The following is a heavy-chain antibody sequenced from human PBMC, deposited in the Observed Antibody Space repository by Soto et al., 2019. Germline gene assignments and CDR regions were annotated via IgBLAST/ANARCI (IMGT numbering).Heavy chain of an antibody. J-gene: IGHJ4*02. D-gene: IGHD3-10*01. CDR1: GFTFSGDW. Sequence: EVQLVESGGGLVQPGGSLRLSCTDSGFTFSGDWMHWVRQAPGKGLVWVSRRGPHENGLNDADSVKGRFTISRDTAKNTLYLQMNSRTVEDTAVYFCTRETFGDRDYWGQGPLVTVSS. CDR3: TRETFGDRDY. V-gene: IGHV3-74*01. CDR2: RGPHENGL.